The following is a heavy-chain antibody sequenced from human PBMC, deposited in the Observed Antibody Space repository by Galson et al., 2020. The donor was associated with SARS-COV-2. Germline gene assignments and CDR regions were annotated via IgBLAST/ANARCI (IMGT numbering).Heavy chain of an antibody. Sequence: SETLSLTCAVSGGSVSSSNHYWSWIRQPPGKGLEWIGSGYYVGSTYYNPSLKSRVTISVDTSKNQFSLKLSSVTAADTAMYYCASLLFRGTDHFDCWGQGTLVTVSS. CDR3: ASLLFRGTDHFDC. CDR2: GYYVGST. D-gene: IGHD1-26*01. CDR1: GGSVSSSNHY. V-gene: IGHV4-39*01. J-gene: IGHJ4*02.